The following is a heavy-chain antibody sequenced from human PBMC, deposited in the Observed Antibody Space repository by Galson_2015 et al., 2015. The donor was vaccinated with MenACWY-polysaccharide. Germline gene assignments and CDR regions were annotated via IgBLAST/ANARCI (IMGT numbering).Heavy chain of an antibody. V-gene: IGHV4-30-4*01. CDR1: GGPISSGDFF. D-gene: IGHD2-15*01. Sequence: TLSLTCTVSGGPISSGDFFWTWVRQTPGKGLEWIAYIHSSGTTNDNPSLRSRIVISMDTSKNQFSLKLKSVTAADTAMYYCASLPLGYCSGGRCFGWFDPWGQGTLITVSS. CDR3: ASLPLGYCSGGRCFGWFDP. CDR2: IHSSGTT. J-gene: IGHJ5*02.